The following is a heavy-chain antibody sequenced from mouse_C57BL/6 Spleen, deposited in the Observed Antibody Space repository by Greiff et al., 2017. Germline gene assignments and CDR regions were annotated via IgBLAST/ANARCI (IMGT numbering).Heavy chain of an antibody. Sequence: EVQLVESGGGLVKPGGSLKLSCAASGFTFSSYAMSWVRQTPEKRLEWVATISDGGSYTYYPANVTGRFTISRDNAKNNLYLQMRHLKSEDTAMYYCARDGNYDDGSSYGYFDVWGTGATVTVSS. CDR2: ISDGGSYT. V-gene: IGHV5-4*01. D-gene: IGHD1-1*01. J-gene: IGHJ1*03. CDR3: ARDGNYDDGSSYGYFDV. CDR1: GFTFSSYA.